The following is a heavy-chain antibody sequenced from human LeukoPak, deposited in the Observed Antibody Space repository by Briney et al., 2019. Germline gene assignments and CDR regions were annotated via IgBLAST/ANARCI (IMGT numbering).Heavy chain of an antibody. CDR3: APLSGSYFGDDAFDI. Sequence: PGGSLRLSCAVSGFTFSSYAMNWVRQAPGKGLEWVSGISGSGAGTYYADSVKGRFTISRDNAKNSLYLQMNSLRAEDTAVYYCAPLSGSYFGDDAFDIWGQGTMVTVSS. J-gene: IGHJ3*02. V-gene: IGHV3-23*01. D-gene: IGHD1-26*01. CDR2: ISGSGAGT. CDR1: GFTFSSYA.